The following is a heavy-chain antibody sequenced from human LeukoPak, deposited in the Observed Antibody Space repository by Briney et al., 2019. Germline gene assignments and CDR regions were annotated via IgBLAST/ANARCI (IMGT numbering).Heavy chain of an antibody. Sequence: PGGSLRLSCAASGFTFSSYAMSWVRQAPGKGLEWVSAISGSGGSTYYADSVKGRFTISRDSSKNTLYLQMNSLRAEDTAVYYCARVPYYYDSSGYYDYWGQGTLVTVSS. CDR3: ARVPYYYDSSGYYDY. CDR2: ISGSGGST. V-gene: IGHV3-23*01. CDR1: GFTFSSYA. J-gene: IGHJ4*02. D-gene: IGHD3-22*01.